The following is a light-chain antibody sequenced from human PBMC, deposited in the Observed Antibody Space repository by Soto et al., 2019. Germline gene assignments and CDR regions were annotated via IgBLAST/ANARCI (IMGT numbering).Light chain of an antibody. CDR1: QSISSW. CDR3: QQYNSYSWT. CDR2: DAS. Sequence: QMTQSASTLAASVGGIVTITCRASQSISSWLAWYQQKPGKAPKLLIYDASSLESGVPSRFSGSGSGTEFTLTISSLQPDDFTTYYCQQYNSYSWTFCQGAKVDVK. V-gene: IGKV1-5*01. J-gene: IGKJ1*01.